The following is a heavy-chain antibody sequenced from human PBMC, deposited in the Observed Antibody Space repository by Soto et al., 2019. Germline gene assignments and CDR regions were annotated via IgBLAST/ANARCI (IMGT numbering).Heavy chain of an antibody. Sequence: QITLKESGPTLVKPTQPLTLTCTFSGFSLSSTRMAVGWIRQPPGKALEWLALIYWDDDKRYSPFLKSRLTITKDTSKNQVLLTMSNMDPVDTARYYCAHIVVAGLGYYFDYWGQGTLVTVSS. CDR1: GFSLSSTRMA. D-gene: IGHD6-19*01. CDR2: IYWDDDK. CDR3: AHIVVAGLGYYFDY. J-gene: IGHJ4*02. V-gene: IGHV2-5*02.